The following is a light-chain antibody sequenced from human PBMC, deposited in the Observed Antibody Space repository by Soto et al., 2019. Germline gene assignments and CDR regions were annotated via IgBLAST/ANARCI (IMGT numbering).Light chain of an antibody. CDR2: LGS. V-gene: IGKV2-28*01. J-gene: IGKJ1*01. CDR3: LQDYNYPRT. CDR1: QSLLNSNGYIY. Sequence: DIVMTQSPLSLPVTPGEPASISCRSSQSLLNSNGYIYLDWYLQKPGQSPQLLIYLGSNRASGVPDRFSGSGSGTDFTLTISSLQPEDFATYYCLQDYNYPRTFGQGTKVEIK.